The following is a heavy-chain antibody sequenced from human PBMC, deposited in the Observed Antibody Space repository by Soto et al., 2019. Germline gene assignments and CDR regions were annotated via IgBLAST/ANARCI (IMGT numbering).Heavy chain of an antibody. J-gene: IGHJ6*02. CDR1: GGTFSSYA. D-gene: IGHD6-6*01. Sequence: ASVKVSCKASGGTFSSYAISWVRQAPGQGLEWMGGIIPIFGTANYAQKFQGRVTITADESTSTAYMELSSLRSEDTAVYYCARDEESSSSLKPYYYYYGMDVWGQGTTVTVSS. CDR2: IIPIFGTA. V-gene: IGHV1-69*13. CDR3: ARDEESSSSLKPYYYYYGMDV.